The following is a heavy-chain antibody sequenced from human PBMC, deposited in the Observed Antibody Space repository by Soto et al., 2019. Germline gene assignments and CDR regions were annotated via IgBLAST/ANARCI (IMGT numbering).Heavy chain of an antibody. D-gene: IGHD3-16*01. CDR2: THYSGDT. J-gene: IGHJ4*02. Sequence: SETMYITCTVSGDPFPNGGYYWSWIRQEPGKGLEWIGYTHYSGDTSYNPSLRSRVTISTDTSKTQFSLRLRSVTSADTAVYYCARGDSQVSSVFDYWGQGMLVTVSS. CDR1: GDPFPNGGYY. CDR3: ARGDSQVSSVFDY. V-gene: IGHV4-31*03.